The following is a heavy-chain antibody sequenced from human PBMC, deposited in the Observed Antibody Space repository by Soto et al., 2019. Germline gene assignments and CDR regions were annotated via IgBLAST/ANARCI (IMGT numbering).Heavy chain of an antibody. CDR3: AKGRGIAVPTYYFDY. V-gene: IGHV4-30-2*01. J-gene: IGHJ4*02. D-gene: IGHD6-19*01. Sequence: PSETLSLTCTVSGDSISSSGYYWSWIRQPPGKGLEWIGYIYHSGSTYYNPSLKSRVTISVDRSKNQFSLKLSSVTAADTAVYYCAKGRGIAVPTYYFDYWGQGTLVTVS. CDR1: GDSISSSGYY. CDR2: IYHSGST.